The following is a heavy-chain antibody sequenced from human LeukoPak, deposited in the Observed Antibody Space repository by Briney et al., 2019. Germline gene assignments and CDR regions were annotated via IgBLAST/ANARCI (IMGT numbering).Heavy chain of an antibody. CDR3: ARCFVRGVNPILGSYGMDV. Sequence: AASVKVSCKASGYTFTGYYMHWVRQAPGQGLEWMGWINPNSGGTNYAQKFQGRVTMTRDTSISTAYMELSRLRSDDTAVHYCARCFVRGVNPILGSYGMDVWGQGTTVTVSS. D-gene: IGHD3-10*02. J-gene: IGHJ6*02. V-gene: IGHV1-2*02. CDR2: INPNSGGT. CDR1: GYTFTGYY.